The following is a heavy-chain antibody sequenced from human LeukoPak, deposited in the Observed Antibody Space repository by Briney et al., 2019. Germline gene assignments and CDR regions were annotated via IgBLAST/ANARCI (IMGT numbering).Heavy chain of an antibody. D-gene: IGHD6-19*01. J-gene: IGHJ4*02. Sequence: SETLSLTCTVSGGSISSYYWSWIRQPPGEGLEWIGYIYYSGSTNYNPSLKGRVTISVDTSKNQFSLKLSSVTAADTAVYYCARGVAVAGTFDYWGQGTLVTVSS. CDR3: ARGVAVAGTFDY. CDR2: IYYSGST. CDR1: GGSISSYY. V-gene: IGHV4-59*01.